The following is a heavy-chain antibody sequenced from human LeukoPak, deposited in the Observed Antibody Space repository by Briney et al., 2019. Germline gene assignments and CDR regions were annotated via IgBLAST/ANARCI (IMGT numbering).Heavy chain of an antibody. J-gene: IGHJ6*03. D-gene: IGHD2-8*01. CDR2: IYYSGST. CDR3: ARGEPSTLLNNDYYILDV. Sequence: SETLSLTCTVSGGSISNYYWSWIRQPPGTGLEWIGYIYYSGSTNYNPSLKSRVTISVDTSKNQFSLKLNSVTAADTAVYYCARGEPSTLLNNDYYILDVWGKGTTVTVTS. CDR1: GGSISNYY. V-gene: IGHV4-59*01.